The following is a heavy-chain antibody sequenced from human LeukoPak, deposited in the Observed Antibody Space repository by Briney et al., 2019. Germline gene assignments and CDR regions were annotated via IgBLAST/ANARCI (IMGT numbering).Heavy chain of an antibody. D-gene: IGHD3-22*01. V-gene: IGHV1-46*01. Sequence: PSVKLSCQLSRHAFTIYHMHWVRLAPGQRIEWIRIINPSGGSTSYAQKFQGRVTMTRDTSTSTVYMELSSLRSEDTAVYYCARVGGYDSSGYYSWFDPWGQGTLVTVSS. CDR1: RHAFTIYH. CDR2: INPSGGST. J-gene: IGHJ5*02. CDR3: ARVGGYDSSGYYSWFDP.